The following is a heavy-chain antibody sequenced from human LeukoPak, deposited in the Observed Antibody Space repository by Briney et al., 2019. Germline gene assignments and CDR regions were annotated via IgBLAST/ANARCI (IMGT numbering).Heavy chain of an antibody. CDR2: TYTSGST. Sequence: PSQTLSLTCTVSGGSISSGSYYWSWIRQPAGKGLEWIGRTYTSGSTNYNPSLKSRVTISVDTSKNQFSLKLSSVTAADTAVYYCARTVVVVAATIINWFDPWGQGTLVTVSS. J-gene: IGHJ5*02. CDR1: GGSISSGSYY. D-gene: IGHD2-15*01. V-gene: IGHV4-61*02. CDR3: ARTVVVVAATIINWFDP.